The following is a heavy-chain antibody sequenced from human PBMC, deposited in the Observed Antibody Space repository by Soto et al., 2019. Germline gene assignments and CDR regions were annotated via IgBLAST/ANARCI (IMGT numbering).Heavy chain of an antibody. CDR3: ARSSGGNFGIIIEGTNWFAP. J-gene: IGHJ5*02. CDR1: RDTFTSSY. Sequence: ASVKVSCKAPRDTFTSSYSNWVRQAPGQGLEWMGVINPHGGSTAYAQKFKGRVTLTRYTSASTVYMEVSSLTSEDTAMYYCARSSGGNFGIIIEGTNWFAPWGQGTLVTVSS. V-gene: IGHV1-46*01. CDR2: INPHGGST. D-gene: IGHD1-26*01.